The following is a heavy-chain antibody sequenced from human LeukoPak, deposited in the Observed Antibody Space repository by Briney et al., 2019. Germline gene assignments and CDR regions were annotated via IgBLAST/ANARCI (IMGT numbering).Heavy chain of an antibody. J-gene: IGHJ4*02. Sequence: PSETLYLTCTVSGGSISSGDYYWSWIRQPPGKGLEWIGYIYYSGSTYYNPSLKSRVTISVDTSKNQLSLKLSSVTAADTAVYYCARDCGDSSGCPFDYWGQGTLVTVSS. CDR2: IYYSGST. D-gene: IGHD3-22*01. V-gene: IGHV4-30-4*08. CDR1: GGSISSGDYY. CDR3: ARDCGDSSGCPFDY.